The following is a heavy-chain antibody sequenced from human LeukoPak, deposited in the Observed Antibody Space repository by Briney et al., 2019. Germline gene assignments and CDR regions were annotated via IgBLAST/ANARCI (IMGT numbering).Heavy chain of an antibody. J-gene: IGHJ5*02. CDR1: GGSISSYC. V-gene: IGHV4-4*09. CDR3: ATSHDVKTAPYDL. D-gene: IGHD2-21*01. Sequence: SETLSLTCTVSGGSISSYCWSWVRQPPGKGLEWIGYIYPSGGTDYNPSLKSRVTMSADTSKNQLSMELRFLTAADTAVYYCATSHDVKTAPYDLWGQGTLVTVSS. CDR2: IYPSGGT.